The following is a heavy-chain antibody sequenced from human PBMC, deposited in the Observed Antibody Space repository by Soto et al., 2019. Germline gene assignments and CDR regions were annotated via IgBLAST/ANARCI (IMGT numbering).Heavy chain of an antibody. Sequence: ASVKVSCKTSGYTFSNYGINWVRQAPGQGLEWMGWISGYNGNTNYAQTVQGRVTMTTDTSTGTVYMELRSLKSDDSAIYYCSRFIMVGGWFDPNYYHGMDVWGQGTTVTVSS. D-gene: IGHD6-19*01. CDR1: GYTFSNYG. J-gene: IGHJ6*02. V-gene: IGHV1-18*01. CDR3: SRFIMVGGWFDPNYYHGMDV. CDR2: ISGYNGNT.